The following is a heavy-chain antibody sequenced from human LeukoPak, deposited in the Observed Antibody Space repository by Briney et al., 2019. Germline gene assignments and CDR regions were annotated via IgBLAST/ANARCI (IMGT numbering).Heavy chain of an antibody. Sequence: PGGSLRLSCAASGFTVSSNYMSWIRQAPGKGLEWVSYISSSGSTIYYADSVKGRFTISRDNAKNSLYLQMNSLRAEDTAVYYCARGRWLQIPASAFDIWGQGTMVTVSS. CDR3: ARGRWLQIPASAFDI. CDR1: GFTVSSNY. J-gene: IGHJ3*02. D-gene: IGHD5-24*01. V-gene: IGHV3-11*01. CDR2: ISSSGSTI.